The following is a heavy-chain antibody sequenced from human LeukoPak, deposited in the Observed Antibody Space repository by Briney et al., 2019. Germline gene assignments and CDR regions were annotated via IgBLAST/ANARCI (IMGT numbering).Heavy chain of an antibody. CDR1: GDSVSNNIAA. J-gene: IGHJ4*02. CDR2: TYYRSKWYN. Sequence: SQTLSLPCAISGDSVSNNIAAWNWIRPSPSSGLEWLGRTYYRSKWYNDYAISVKSRIAISPDTSKNQFSLQLNSVTPEDTAVYYCARDHVDRGGWYDYWGQGTLVTVSS. V-gene: IGHV6-1*01. D-gene: IGHD6-19*01. CDR3: ARDHVDRGGWYDY.